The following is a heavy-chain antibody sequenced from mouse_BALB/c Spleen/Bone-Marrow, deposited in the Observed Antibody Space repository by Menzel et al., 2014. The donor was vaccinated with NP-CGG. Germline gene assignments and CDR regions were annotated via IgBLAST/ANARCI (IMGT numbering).Heavy chain of an antibody. J-gene: IGHJ2*01. CDR1: GYTFTSYV. Sequence: VHVKQSGPELVKPGASVKMSCKASGYTFTSYVMHWVKQKPGQGLEWIGYINPYNDGTKYNEKFKGKATLTSDKSSSTAYKELSSLTSEDSAVYYCARPRQLGLTYYFDYWGQGTTLTVSS. CDR2: INPYNDGT. CDR3: ARPRQLGLTYYFDY. V-gene: IGHV1-14*01. D-gene: IGHD3-2*01.